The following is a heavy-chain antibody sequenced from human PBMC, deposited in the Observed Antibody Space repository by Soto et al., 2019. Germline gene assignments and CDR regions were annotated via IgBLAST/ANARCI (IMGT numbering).Heavy chain of an antibody. Sequence: PGESLKISCKGSGYIFAGYWITWVRQNPGKGLGWMGLIDPSDSQTYYSPSFRGHVTISVTKSITTVFLQWSSLRASDTAMYYCARQIYDSDTGPNFQYYFDSWGQGTPVTVSS. CDR2: IDPSDSQT. J-gene: IGHJ4*02. V-gene: IGHV5-10-1*01. CDR1: GYIFAGYW. CDR3: ARQIYDSDTGPNFQYYFDS. D-gene: IGHD3-22*01.